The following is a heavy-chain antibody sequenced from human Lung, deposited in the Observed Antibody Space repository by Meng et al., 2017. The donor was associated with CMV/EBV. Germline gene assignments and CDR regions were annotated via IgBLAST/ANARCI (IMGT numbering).Heavy chain of an antibody. V-gene: IGHV1-2*02. D-gene: IGHD2-8*01. Sequence: SVKVSCXASGYTFTGYYIHWVRQAPGQGLEWMGWINPNTGGTNYAQNFQGRVTMTRDTSISAVYMELSRLRSDDTAVYYCASPYVLRNYGTDVWGQGTTVTVSS. CDR2: INPNTGGT. CDR3: ASPYVLRNYGTDV. J-gene: IGHJ6*02. CDR1: GYTFTGYY.